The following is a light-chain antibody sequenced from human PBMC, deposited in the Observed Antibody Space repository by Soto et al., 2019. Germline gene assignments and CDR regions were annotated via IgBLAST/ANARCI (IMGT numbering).Light chain of an antibody. CDR1: SANIGNNY. Sequence: QSVLTQPPSVSAAPGQKVTISCSGISANIGNNYVSWYQQLPGTAPKLLIYDNNKRPSEIPDRFSGSKSGTSATLGITGLQTGDDADYYCGTWDSSLSAVVFGGGTKLTVL. V-gene: IGLV1-51*01. CDR3: GTWDSSLSAVV. J-gene: IGLJ3*02. CDR2: DNN.